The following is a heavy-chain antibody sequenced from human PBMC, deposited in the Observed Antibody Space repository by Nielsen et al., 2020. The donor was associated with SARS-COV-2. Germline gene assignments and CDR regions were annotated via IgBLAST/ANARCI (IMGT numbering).Heavy chain of an antibody. V-gene: IGHV1-69*13. Sequence: SVKVSCKASGYTFTSYYMHWVRQAPGQGLEWMGGIIPIFGTANYAQKFQGRVTITADESTSTAYMELSSLRSEDTAVYYCASGYSYGRYYYYGMDVWGQGTTVTVSS. CDR1: GYTFTSYY. J-gene: IGHJ6*02. D-gene: IGHD5-18*01. CDR3: ASGYSYGRYYYYGMDV. CDR2: IIPIFGTA.